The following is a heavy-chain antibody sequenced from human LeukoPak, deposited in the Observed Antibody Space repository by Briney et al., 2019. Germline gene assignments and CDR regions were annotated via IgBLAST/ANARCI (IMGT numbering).Heavy chain of an antibody. Sequence: GGSLRLSCAASGFTFSSYSMNWVRQSPGKGLEWVSSIGSSGSYIYYADSVKGRFTISRDNAKNSLYLQMNSLRAEDTAVYYCARARGDILTGYSDFQHWGQGTPVTVSS. CDR1: GFTFSSYS. V-gene: IGHV3-21*01. CDR3: ARARGDILTGYSDFQH. D-gene: IGHD3-9*01. CDR2: IGSSGSYI. J-gene: IGHJ1*01.